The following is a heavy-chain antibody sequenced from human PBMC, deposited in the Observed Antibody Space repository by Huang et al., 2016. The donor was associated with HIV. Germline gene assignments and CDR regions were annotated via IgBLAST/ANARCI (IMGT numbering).Heavy chain of an antibody. V-gene: IGHV4-59*02. CDR2: VYDSGTT. Sequence: QVRLQESGPGLVKPSETLSLSCTVSGDSVSSHYWGWIRHPPGKGLDWFGTVYDSGTTKYNPRLKSRITISVDTYKNGFSLNITSVSAADTAMYFCVRDQGRLAVGGIDNWFDPWGQGALVTVSS. CDR3: VRDQGRLAVGGIDNWFDP. D-gene: IGHD6-19*01. CDR1: GDSVSSHY. J-gene: IGHJ5*02.